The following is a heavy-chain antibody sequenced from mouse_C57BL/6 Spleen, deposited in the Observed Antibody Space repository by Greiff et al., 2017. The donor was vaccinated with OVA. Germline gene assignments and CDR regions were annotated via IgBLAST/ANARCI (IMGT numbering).Heavy chain of an antibody. CDR1: GYSITSGYY. CDR3: AKRGEKNYFDY. Sequence: EVKLQESGPGLVKPSQSLSLTCSVTGYSITSGYYWNWIRQFPGNKLEWMGYISYDGSNNYNPSLKNRISITRDTSKNQFFLKLNSVTTEDTATYYCAKRGEKNYFDYWGQGTTLTVSS. J-gene: IGHJ2*01. CDR2: ISYDGSN. V-gene: IGHV3-6*01.